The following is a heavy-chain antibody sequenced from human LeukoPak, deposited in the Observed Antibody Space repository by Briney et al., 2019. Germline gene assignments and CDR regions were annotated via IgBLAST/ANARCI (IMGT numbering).Heavy chain of an antibody. D-gene: IGHD3-22*01. CDR3: ARDRGYYDSSGYQGPYYYYYGMDV. CDR2: IYYSGST. J-gene: IGHJ6*02. CDR1: GGSISSGGYS. Sequence: SQTLSLTCAVSGGSISSGGYSWSWIRQPPGKGLEWIGYIYYSGSTNYNPSLKSRVTISVDTSKNQFSLKLSSVTAADTAVYYCARDRGYYDSSGYQGPYYYYYGMDVWGQGTTVTVSS. V-gene: IGHV4-61*08.